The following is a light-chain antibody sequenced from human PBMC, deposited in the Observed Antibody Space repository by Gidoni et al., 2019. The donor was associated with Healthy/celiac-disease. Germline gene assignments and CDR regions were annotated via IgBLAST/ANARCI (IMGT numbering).Light chain of an antibody. CDR3: QQYYSTPWT. Sequence: DIVMTQSPDSLAVSLGERATINCKSSQSVLYSSHNKNYLAWYQQKPGQPPKLLISWASTRESGVPDRFSGGGSGTDFTLTISSLQAEDVAVYYCQQYYSTPWTFGQGTKVEIK. J-gene: IGKJ1*01. V-gene: IGKV4-1*01. CDR1: QSVLYSSHNKNY. CDR2: WAS.